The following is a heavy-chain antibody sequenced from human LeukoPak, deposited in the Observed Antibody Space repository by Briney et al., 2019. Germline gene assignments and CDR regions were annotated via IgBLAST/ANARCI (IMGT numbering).Heavy chain of an antibody. D-gene: IGHD6-6*01. J-gene: IGHJ4*02. CDR1: GYTFTSYD. Sequence: ASVKVSCKASGYTFTSYDINWVRQATGQGLEWMGWMNPNSGNTGYAQKFQGRVTMTRNTSISTAYMELSSLRSEDTAVYYCARATRAARHFDYWGQGTLVTVSS. V-gene: IGHV1-8*01. CDR3: ARATRAARHFDY. CDR2: MNPNSGNT.